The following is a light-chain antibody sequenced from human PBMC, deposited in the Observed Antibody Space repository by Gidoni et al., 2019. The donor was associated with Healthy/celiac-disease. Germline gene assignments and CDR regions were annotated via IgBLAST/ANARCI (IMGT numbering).Light chain of an antibody. CDR1: SSDVGSDNY. V-gene: IGLV2-14*03. Sequence: SALTQPDSVSESPGPSITISCTVTSSDVGSDNYVSWYPQHPGKAPKLMIYDVSTRPSGVSNRFSGSKSGNTASLTISGLQAEDEADYYCSSYTSSSTWVFGGGTKLTVL. CDR3: SSYTSSSTWV. CDR2: DVS. J-gene: IGLJ3*02.